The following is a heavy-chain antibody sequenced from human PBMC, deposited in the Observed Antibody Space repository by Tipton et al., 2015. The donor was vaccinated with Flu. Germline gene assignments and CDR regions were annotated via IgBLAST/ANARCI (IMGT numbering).Heavy chain of an antibody. V-gene: IGHV3-30*02. CDR1: GFIFRNFA. J-gene: IGHJ5*02. Sequence: SLRLSCAASGFIFRNFAMHWVRQAPGKGLEWVAIIHYQGDTEHYADPVRGRFTISRDNAKDMLFLEMNSLRVEDTAVYFCAKDPTYGSGSNAPPSDDWLNPWGQGTLVTVSS. CDR3: AKDPTYGSGSNAPPSDDWLNP. D-gene: IGHD3-10*01. CDR2: IHYQGDTE.